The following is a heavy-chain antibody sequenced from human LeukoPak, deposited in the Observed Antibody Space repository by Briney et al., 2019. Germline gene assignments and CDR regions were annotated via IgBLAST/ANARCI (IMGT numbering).Heavy chain of an antibody. D-gene: IGHD3-16*01. J-gene: IGHJ3*01. CDR3: ASGKYFYDDPASLNRASRTALDL. V-gene: IGHV4-59*11. CDR1: GDSTAGRY. CDR2: VYKSGDV. Sequence: RTSETLSLTCSVSGDSTAGRYWSWIRQSPGKGLEWLGLVYKSGDVNYHPSFRSRLSVSLDRSKTQVSLRLRSVTAADTAVYYCASGKYFYDDPASLNRASRTALDLWARGTMVIVSS.